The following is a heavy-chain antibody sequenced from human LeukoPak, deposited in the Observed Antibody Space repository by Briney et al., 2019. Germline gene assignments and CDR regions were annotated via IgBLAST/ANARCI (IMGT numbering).Heavy chain of an antibody. V-gene: IGHV3-9*01. CDR2: ISYNSGSV. D-gene: IGHD4-17*01. CDR3: AKDSDYADSTGLFDY. CDR1: GFTFDDYA. J-gene: IGHJ4*02. Sequence: PGGPLRLSCAASGFTFDDYAMHWVRQAPGKGPEGVSGISYNSGSVGYADSVKGRFTISRDNAKNSLYLQMNSLRTEDTALYYCAKDSDYADSTGLFDYWGQGALVTVSS.